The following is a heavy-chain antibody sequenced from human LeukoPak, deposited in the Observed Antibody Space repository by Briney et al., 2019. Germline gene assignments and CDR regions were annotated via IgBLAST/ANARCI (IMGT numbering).Heavy chain of an antibody. D-gene: IGHD3-9*01. J-gene: IGHJ4*02. V-gene: IGHV5-51*01. Sequence: GESLKISCKGSGYSFTSNWIAWVRQMPGKGLECMGIIYPGDSDTRYSPSFQGQVTISADKSISTAYLQWSSLRASDTAMYYCARRVGNDWSHFDYWGQGTLVTVSS. CDR1: GYSFTSNW. CDR3: ARRVGNDWSHFDY. CDR2: IYPGDSDT.